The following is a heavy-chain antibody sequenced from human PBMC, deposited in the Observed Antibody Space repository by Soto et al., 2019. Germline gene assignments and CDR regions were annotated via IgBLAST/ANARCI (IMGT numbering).Heavy chain of an antibody. V-gene: IGHV1-69*13. J-gene: IGHJ6*02. D-gene: IGHD5-12*01. CDR3: ARDLKGGYDTIYYYYGMDV. Sequence: SVKVSCKASGGTFSSYAISWVRQAPVQGLEWMGGIIPIFGTANYAQKFQGRVTITADESTSTAYMELSSLRSEDTAVYYCARDLKGGYDTIYYYYGMDVWGQGTTVTVSS. CDR1: GGTFSSYA. CDR2: IIPIFGTA.